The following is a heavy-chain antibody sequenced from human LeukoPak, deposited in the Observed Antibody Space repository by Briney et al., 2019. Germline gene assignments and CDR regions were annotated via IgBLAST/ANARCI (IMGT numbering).Heavy chain of an antibody. CDR1: GYSFTDYY. Sequence: GASMKVSCKPSGYSFTDYYLHWVRQAPGQGLEWMGWINPYSGDTNYAQKFQGRVTMTRDKSNSTAYMELSRLRSDDTVVFYCARVGGYCTTTNCSYGMDVWGQGTTVTVS. CDR2: INPYSGDT. CDR3: ARVGGYCTTTNCSYGMDV. D-gene: IGHD2-2*01. J-gene: IGHJ6*02. V-gene: IGHV1-2*02.